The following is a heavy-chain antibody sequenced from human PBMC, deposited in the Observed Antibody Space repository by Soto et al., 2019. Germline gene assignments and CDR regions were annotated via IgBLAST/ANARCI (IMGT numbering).Heavy chain of an antibody. V-gene: IGHV4-34*01. D-gene: IGHD3-22*01. CDR2: INHSGGT. CDR3: ARYYHDGSGYYYTDY. CDR1: GGSFSGYY. Sequence: SETLSLTCAVYGGSFSGYYWSWIRQPPGRGLEWIGDINHSGGTNYSPSLGSRVIISVDTSRNQFSLNLSSVTAADTAMYYCARYYHDGSGYYYTDYWGQGTLVTVSS. J-gene: IGHJ4*02.